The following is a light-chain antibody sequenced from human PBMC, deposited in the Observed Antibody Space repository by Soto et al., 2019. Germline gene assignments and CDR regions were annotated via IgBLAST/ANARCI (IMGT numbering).Light chain of an antibody. CDR3: QQFGSSIPHT. CDR1: QNLSRYF. CDR2: GAS. Sequence: EVVLTQSPGTLSLSPGDRASLSCRASQNLSRYFLAWYQHKPGQAPRLLISGASRRATGIPDRFSGAGSGTDFTLTISRLEPEDFGVYYCQQFGSSIPHTFGQGTKLEIK. V-gene: IGKV3-20*01. J-gene: IGKJ2*01.